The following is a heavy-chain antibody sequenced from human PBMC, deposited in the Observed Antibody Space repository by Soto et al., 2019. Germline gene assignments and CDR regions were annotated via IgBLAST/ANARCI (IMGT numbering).Heavy chain of an antibody. J-gene: IGHJ6*02. CDR3: SECPCSPRYYYYYGMDV. Sequence: QVQLVQSGAEVKKPGSSVKVSCKASGGTFSSYAISWVRQATVQGLESMGGIIPIFGTANYAQKFQGRVTITADESTSTAYMELSSLRSEDTAVYYCSECPCSPRYYYYYGMDVWGQGTTVTVSS. D-gene: IGHD2-21*01. CDR2: IIPIFGTA. V-gene: IGHV1-69*01. CDR1: GGTFSSYA.